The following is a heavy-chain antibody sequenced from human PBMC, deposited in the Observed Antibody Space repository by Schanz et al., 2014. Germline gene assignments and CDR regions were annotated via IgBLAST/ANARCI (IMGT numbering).Heavy chain of an antibody. D-gene: IGHD5-12*01. Sequence: QVQLVQSGAEVKKPGASVKVSCKASGYTFTDYYIHWVRQAPGQGLEWMGWINPNSGDTNYAQQFQGRVTMTGDTSISTAYMELSRLRSDDTAVYYCARGYSGYSHFDYWGQGALVTVSS. CDR2: INPNSGDT. CDR1: GYTFTDYY. CDR3: ARGYSGYSHFDY. V-gene: IGHV1-2*02. J-gene: IGHJ4*02.